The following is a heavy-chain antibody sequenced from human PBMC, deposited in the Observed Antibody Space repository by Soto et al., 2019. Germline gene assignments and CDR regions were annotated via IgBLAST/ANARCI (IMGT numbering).Heavy chain of an antibody. Sequence: QVQLLQSGTEVKEPGASVKVSCKASGYTFTSFDISWVRQAPGQGLEWVGWTTASNTHTNYAQKPQGRVTMTTTASTTTAYMELRNPRSDDSAIYYCARGGYSSGYHYWGQGTLVSVSS. CDR2: TTASNTHT. V-gene: IGHV1-18*04. J-gene: IGHJ4*02. CDR3: ARGGYSSGYHY. CDR1: GYTFTSFD. D-gene: IGHD3-22*01.